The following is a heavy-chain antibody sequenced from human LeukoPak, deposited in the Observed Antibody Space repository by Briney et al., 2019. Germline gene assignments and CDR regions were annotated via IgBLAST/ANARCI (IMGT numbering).Heavy chain of an antibody. Sequence: PSETLSLTCTVSGGSVSSGSYYWSWIRQPPGQGLEWIGYIYYSGSTNYNPSLKSRVTISVDTSKNQFSLKLSSVTAADTAVYYCARGHQQQLDYWGQGTLVTVSS. J-gene: IGHJ4*02. CDR2: IYYSGST. CDR1: GGSVSSGSYY. V-gene: IGHV4-61*01. D-gene: IGHD6-13*01. CDR3: ARGHQQQLDY.